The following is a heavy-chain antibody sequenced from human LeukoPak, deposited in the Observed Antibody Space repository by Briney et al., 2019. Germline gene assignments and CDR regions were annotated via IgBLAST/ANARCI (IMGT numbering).Heavy chain of an antibody. Sequence: ASVKVSCKASGYTFTSYGISWVRQAPGQGLEWMGWINPNSGGTNYAQKFQGRVTMTRDTSISTAYMELSRLRSDDTAVYYCAREVYRAVAGTTIVWFDPWGQGTLVTVSS. D-gene: IGHD6-19*01. V-gene: IGHV1-2*02. J-gene: IGHJ5*02. CDR3: AREVYRAVAGTTIVWFDP. CDR2: INPNSGGT. CDR1: GYTFTSYG.